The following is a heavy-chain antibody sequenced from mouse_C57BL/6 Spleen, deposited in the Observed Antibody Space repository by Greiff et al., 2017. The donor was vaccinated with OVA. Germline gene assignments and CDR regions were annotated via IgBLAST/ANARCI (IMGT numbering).Heavy chain of an antibody. J-gene: IGHJ3*01. CDR3: ARDYDYLLFAY. V-gene: IGHV3-6*01. CDR1: GYSITSGYY. D-gene: IGHD2-4*01. Sequence: EVKLMESGPGLVKPSQSLSLTCSVTGYSITSGYYWNWIRQFPGNKLEWMGYISYDGSNNYNPSLKNRISITRDTSKNQFFLKLNSVTTEDTATYYCARDYDYLLFAYWGQGTLVTVSA. CDR2: ISYDGSN.